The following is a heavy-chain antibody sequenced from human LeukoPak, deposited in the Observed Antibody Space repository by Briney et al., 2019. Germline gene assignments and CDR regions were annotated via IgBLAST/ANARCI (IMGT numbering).Heavy chain of an antibody. D-gene: IGHD3-3*01. CDR3: ARDACITIFGVVTASFDY. Sequence: ASVKVSCKASGYTFTSYGISWVRQAPGQGLEWMGWISAYNGNTNYARKLQGRVTMTTDTSTSTAYMELRSLRSDDTAVYYCARDACITIFGVVTASFDYWGQGTLVTVSS. V-gene: IGHV1-18*01. J-gene: IGHJ4*02. CDR2: ISAYNGNT. CDR1: GYTFTSYG.